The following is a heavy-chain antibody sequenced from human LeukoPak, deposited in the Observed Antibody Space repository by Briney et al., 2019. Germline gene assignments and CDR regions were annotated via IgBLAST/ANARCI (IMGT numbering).Heavy chain of an antibody. V-gene: IGHV3-11*01. D-gene: IGHD3-22*01. CDR3: ARWSTYYYDSSGYYSDY. Sequence: PGWSLRLSCAASGFTFSDYYMSWIRQAPGKGLDWVSYISSSGSTIYYADSVKGRFTISRDNAKNSLYLQMNSLRAEDTAVYYCARWSTYYYDSSGYYSDYWGQGTLVTVSS. CDR1: GFTFSDYY. J-gene: IGHJ4*02. CDR2: ISSSGSTI.